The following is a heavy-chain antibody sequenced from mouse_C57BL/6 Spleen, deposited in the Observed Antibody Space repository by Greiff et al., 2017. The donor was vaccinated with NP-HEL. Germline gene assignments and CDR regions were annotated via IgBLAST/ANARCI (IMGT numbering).Heavy chain of an antibody. CDR3: ARCGTTGLAMDY. D-gene: IGHD1-1*01. CDR2: IHPNSGST. J-gene: IGHJ4*01. Sequence: QVQLQQPGAELVKPGASVKLSCKASGYTFTSYWMHWVKQRPGQGLEWIGMIHPNSGSTNYNEKFKSKATLTVDKSSSTAYMQLSSLTSEDSAVYYCARCGTTGLAMDYWGQGTSVTVSS. V-gene: IGHV1-64*01. CDR1: GYTFTSYW.